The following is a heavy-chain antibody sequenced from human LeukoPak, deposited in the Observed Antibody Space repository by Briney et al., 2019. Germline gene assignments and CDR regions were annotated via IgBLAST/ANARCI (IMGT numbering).Heavy chain of an antibody. CDR3: ARQYWGTFDY. J-gene: IGHJ4*02. Sequence: SETLSLTCTVSGGSISSYYWSWIRQPPGKGLEWIGYIHYSGSTNYNPSPKSRVTIPVDTSKNQFSLKLSSVTAADTAVYYCARQYWGTFDYWGQGTLVTVSS. CDR1: GGSISSYY. D-gene: IGHD2-8*02. V-gene: IGHV4-59*08. CDR2: IHYSGST.